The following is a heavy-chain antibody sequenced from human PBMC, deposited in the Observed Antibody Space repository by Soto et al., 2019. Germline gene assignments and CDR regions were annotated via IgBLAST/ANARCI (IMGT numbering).Heavy chain of an antibody. V-gene: IGHV4-59*01. Sequence: PSETLSLTCTVSGGSISSYYWSWIRQPPGKGLEWIGYIYYSGSTNYNPSLKSRVTISVDTSKNQFSLKLSSVTAADTAVYYCAREYREDTIFGVVISNWFDPWRQGTLVTVSS. CDR1: GGSISSYY. CDR2: IYYSGST. D-gene: IGHD3-3*01. J-gene: IGHJ5*02. CDR3: AREYREDTIFGVVISNWFDP.